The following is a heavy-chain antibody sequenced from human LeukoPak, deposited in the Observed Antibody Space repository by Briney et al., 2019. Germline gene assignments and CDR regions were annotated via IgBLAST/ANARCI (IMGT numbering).Heavy chain of an antibody. J-gene: IGHJ6*03. CDR3: ARTTEGYCRSTSCYGFYYSYYMDV. CDR2: IRHSGTT. V-gene: IGHV4-38-2*02. Sequence: SETLSLTCSVSDYSISSGYYWTWIRQPPGKGLEWIGTIRHSGTTYYNPSLKSRVTISIDSSKNQFSLKLSSVTAADTAVYYCARTTEGYCRSTSCYGFYYSYYMDVWGKGTTVTISS. D-gene: IGHD2-2*01. CDR1: DYSISSGYY.